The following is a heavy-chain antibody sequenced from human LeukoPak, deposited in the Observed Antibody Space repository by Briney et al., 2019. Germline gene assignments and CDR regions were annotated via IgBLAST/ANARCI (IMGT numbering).Heavy chain of an antibody. J-gene: IGHJ4*02. D-gene: IGHD6-25*01. CDR3: AKAAFCSSTSCHFSGYAQRPLDS. Sequence: GGSLRLSCVASGFTFNTYGMHWVRQAPGKGLEWVAGISKDGSSKDYADSVKGRFTNSRDNSKNTMYLQMSSLRVEDTAVYYCAKAAFCSSTSCHFSGYAQRPLDSWGQGTLVTVSS. CDR2: ISKDGSSK. V-gene: IGHV3-30*18. CDR1: GFTFNTYG.